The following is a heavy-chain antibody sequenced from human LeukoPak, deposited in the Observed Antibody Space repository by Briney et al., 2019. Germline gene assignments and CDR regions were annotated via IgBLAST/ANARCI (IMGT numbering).Heavy chain of an antibody. CDR3: ATSPGEQWLVYLDY. D-gene: IGHD6-19*01. CDR1: GFTFSTYW. Sequence: GGSLRLSCAASGFTFSTYWMTWVRQAPGKGLEWVAKIKQDGSEINYVNSGKGRFTISRDNAKNSLYLQMNSLIAEDTAVYYCATSPGEQWLVYLDYWGQETLVTVSS. CDR2: IKQDGSEI. J-gene: IGHJ4*02. V-gene: IGHV3-7*01.